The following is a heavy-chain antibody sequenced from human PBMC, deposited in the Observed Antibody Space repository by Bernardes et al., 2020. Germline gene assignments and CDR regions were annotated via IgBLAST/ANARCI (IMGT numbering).Heavy chain of an antibody. V-gene: IGHV4-39*01. CDR2: MYNAGST. Sequence: SETLSLTCTVSGDSISSSSYYWGWIRQPPGKGLEWIGTMYNAGSTSYNPSLKSRVNISADTSKNQFSLKLSPVTAADTALYYCARFRSDGYTYGGETVEYWGQGTLVTVSS. CDR3: ARFRSDGYTYGGETVEY. D-gene: IGHD3-16*01. J-gene: IGHJ4*02. CDR1: GDSISSSSYY.